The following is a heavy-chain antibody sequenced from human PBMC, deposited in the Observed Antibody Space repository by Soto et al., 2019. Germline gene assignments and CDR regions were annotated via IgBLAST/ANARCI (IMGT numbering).Heavy chain of an antibody. V-gene: IGHV4-61*01. CDR1: GGSVSSGSYY. Sequence: SETLSLTCTVCGGSVSSGSYYWSWIRQPPGKGLEWIGYIYYSGSTNYNPSLKSRVTISVDTSKNQFSLKLSSVTAADTAVYYCARGLRDFFDYWGQGTLVTVSS. J-gene: IGHJ4*02. CDR2: IYYSGST. D-gene: IGHD5-12*01. CDR3: ARGLRDFFDY.